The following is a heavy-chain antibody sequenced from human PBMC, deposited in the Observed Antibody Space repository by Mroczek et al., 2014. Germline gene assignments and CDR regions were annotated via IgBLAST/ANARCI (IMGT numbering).Heavy chain of an antibody. D-gene: IGHD2-2*01. Sequence: VQLQESGAEVKKPGSSVKVSCKASGGTFSSYAISWVRQAPGQGLEWMGGIIPIFGTANYAQKFQGRVTITADESTSTAYMELSSLRSEDTAVYYCARAGCSSTSCYGGDHWFDPWGQGTLVTVSS. CDR3: ARAGCSSTSCYGGDHWFDP. V-gene: IGHV1-69*01. CDR2: IIPIFGTA. J-gene: IGHJ5*02. CDR1: GGTFSSYA.